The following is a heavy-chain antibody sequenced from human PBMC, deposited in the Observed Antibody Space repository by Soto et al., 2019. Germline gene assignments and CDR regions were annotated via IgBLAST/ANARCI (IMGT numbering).Heavy chain of an antibody. CDR3: ARRRGGYNQYYFAY. J-gene: IGHJ4*01. CDR2: VWYDGSNK. CDR1: GFTFSNYG. Sequence: QVQLVESGGGVVQPGRSLRLSCAASGFTFSNYGMHWVRQAPGKGLEWVAVVWYDGSNKYYADSVTSPFIISRDNSRNTRYLQMNSLRAQDTAVYYCARRRGGYNQYYFAYWAHGTLVTVSS. V-gene: IGHV3-33*01. D-gene: IGHD5-12*01.